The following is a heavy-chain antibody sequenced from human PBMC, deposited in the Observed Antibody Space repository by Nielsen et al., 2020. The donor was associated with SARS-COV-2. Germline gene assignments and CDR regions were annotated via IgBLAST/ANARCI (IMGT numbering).Heavy chain of an antibody. D-gene: IGHD5-12*01. J-gene: IGHJ4*02. CDR2: ISRTATSI. V-gene: IGHV3-11*04. CDR1: GFTFSDFY. CDR3: ARAGPFNGNDYSYAF. Sequence: GGSLRLSCATSGFTFSDFYMSWIRQTPGKGLEWISYISRTATSIFYADSVTGRFTVSRDNAKKSLYLQMDSLRAEDTAVYYCARAGPFNGNDYSYAFWGQGTLVTVSS.